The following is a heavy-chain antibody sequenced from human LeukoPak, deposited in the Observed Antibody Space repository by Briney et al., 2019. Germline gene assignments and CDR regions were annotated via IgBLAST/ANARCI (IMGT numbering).Heavy chain of an antibody. J-gene: IGHJ4*02. CDR2: ISSSSSTI. Sequence: SGGSLRLSCAASGFTFSSHSMNWVRQAPGKGLEWVSYISSSSSTIYYADSVKGRFTISGDNARNSLYLQMNSLRAEDTAVYYCARGAYYYEDWGQGTLVTVSS. CDR3: ARGAYYYED. CDR1: GFTFSSHS. D-gene: IGHD3-22*01. V-gene: IGHV3-48*01.